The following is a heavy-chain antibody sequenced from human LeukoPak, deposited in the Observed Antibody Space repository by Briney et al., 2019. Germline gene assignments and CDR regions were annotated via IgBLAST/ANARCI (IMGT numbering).Heavy chain of an antibody. V-gene: IGHV4-59*08. D-gene: IGHD3-10*01. J-gene: IGHJ4*02. CDR1: GGSVSSFY. CDR3: ARHRYYSGSGSTLYPKYYFDL. CDR2: IYYGGST. Sequence: KPSETLSLTCIVSGGSVSSFYWSWIRQPPGKGLEWIGYIYYGGSTNDNPSLKSRVTMSVDTSKNQFSLKLSSMTAADTAVYYCARHRYYSGSGSTLYPKYYFDLWGQGTLVTVSS.